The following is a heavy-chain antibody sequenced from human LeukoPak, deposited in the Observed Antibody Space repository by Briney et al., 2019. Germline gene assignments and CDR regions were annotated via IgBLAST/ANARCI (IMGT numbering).Heavy chain of an antibody. V-gene: IGHV4-59*08. CDR2: IYYSGST. J-gene: IGHJ4*02. CDR3: ARSSAETKVRSYGSGSYYVDY. CDR1: GGSISSYY. Sequence: SETLSLTCTVSGGSISSYYWSWIRQPPGKGLEWIGYIYYSGSTNYNPSLKSRVTISVDTPKNQFSLKLSSVTAADTAVYYCARSSAETKVRSYGSGSYYVDYWGQGTLVTVSS. D-gene: IGHD3-10*01.